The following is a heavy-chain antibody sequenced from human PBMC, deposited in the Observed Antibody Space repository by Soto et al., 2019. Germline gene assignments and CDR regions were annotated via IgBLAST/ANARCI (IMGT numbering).Heavy chain of an antibody. CDR1: GGSFTSNNW. CDR3: ASRDPGTSVDY. V-gene: IGHV4-4*02. CDR2: IYRTGST. D-gene: IGHD1-7*01. J-gene: IGHJ4*02. Sequence: LSLTCAVSGGSFTSNNWWTWVRQPPGQGLEWIGEIYRTGSTDYNPSLKSRVTISLDKSENQFSLKVTSLTAADTAVYYCASRDPGTSVDYWGQGTLVTVSS.